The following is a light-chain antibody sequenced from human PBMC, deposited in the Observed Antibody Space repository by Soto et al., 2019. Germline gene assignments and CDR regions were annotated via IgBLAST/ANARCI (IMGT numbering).Light chain of an antibody. V-gene: IGKV3-20*01. CDR2: GAS. Sequence: EIVLTQSPGTLSLSPGERATLSCRASQSVSSNYLAWYQQKPGQAPRLLIYGASSSATGIPDRFTGSGSGTVFTLTISRLEPEDFAVYYCQHYGDSPRRFGQGTKVEIK. CDR1: QSVSSNY. J-gene: IGKJ1*01. CDR3: QHYGDSPRR.